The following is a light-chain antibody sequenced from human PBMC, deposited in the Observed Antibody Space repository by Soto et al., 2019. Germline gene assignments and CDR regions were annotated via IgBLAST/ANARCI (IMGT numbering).Light chain of an antibody. CDR1: QSVSSY. J-gene: IGKJ3*01. Sequence: EIVLTQSPATLSLSPGERATLSCRASQSVSSYLAWYQQKPGQAPRLLIYDASNRATGIPARFSGSGSGTDFTLTISSPEPQNFTVYYCQHRSNWPLFTFGPGTKVDIK. V-gene: IGKV3-11*01. CDR2: DAS. CDR3: QHRSNWPLFT.